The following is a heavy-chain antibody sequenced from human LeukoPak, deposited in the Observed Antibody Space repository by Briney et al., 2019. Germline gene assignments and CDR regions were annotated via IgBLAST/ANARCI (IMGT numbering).Heavy chain of an antibody. D-gene: IGHD3-3*01. CDR1: GFTFSSYT. J-gene: IGHJ3*02. V-gene: IGHV3-30-3*01. CDR2: ISYDGNTK. CDR3: TRGAFGVVIKDDAFDI. Sequence: PGRSLRLSCAASGFTFSSYTMHWVRQAPGKGLEWVTIISYDGNTKYSADSVKGRFTISRDNSKNTLYLQMNSPRVEDTGVYYCTRGAFGVVIKDDAFDIWGQGTLVTVSS.